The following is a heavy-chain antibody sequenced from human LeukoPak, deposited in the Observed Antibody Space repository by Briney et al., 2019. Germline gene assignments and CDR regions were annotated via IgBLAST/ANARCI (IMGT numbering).Heavy chain of an antibody. D-gene: IGHD3-3*01. V-gene: IGHV3-30*02. CDR2: KEKDGRTE. CDR3: AKVRSVFGANCCDY. J-gene: IGHJ4*02. CDR1: GFTFSSYA. Sequence: PGGSLRLSCAASGFTFSSYAMSWVRQAPGKGLEWVASKEKDGRTEYNADSVKGRFTISRDNSANTLYLELDSLTVEDTAVYYCAKVRSVFGANCCDYWGQGTLVTVSS.